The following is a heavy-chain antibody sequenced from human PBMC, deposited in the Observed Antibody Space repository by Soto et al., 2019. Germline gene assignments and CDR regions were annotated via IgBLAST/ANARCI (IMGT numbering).Heavy chain of an antibody. CDR3: ASSLHY. CDR2: REEDGSET. Sequence: EVQLVESGGGSVQPGGSLRLSCTVAGFPFSDFLMSWVRQAPGKGLEWVATREEDGSETDYVDSVKGRFTVARDNTKSSLYLQMTGLKAEDTAVYYCASSLHYWGHGPLVPVSS. CDR1: GFPFSDFL. V-gene: IGHV3-7*01. J-gene: IGHJ4*01.